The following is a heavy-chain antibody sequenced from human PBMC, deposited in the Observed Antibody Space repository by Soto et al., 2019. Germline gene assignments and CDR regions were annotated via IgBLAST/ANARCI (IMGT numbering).Heavy chain of an antibody. CDR1: GFTFDDYT. CDR2: ISWAGGST. D-gene: IGHD7-27*01. J-gene: IGHJ4*02. V-gene: IGHV3-43*01. CDR3: AKGTGAPQYYFDY. Sequence: EVQLVESGGVVVQPGGSLRLSCAASGFTFDDYTMHWFRQAPGQGLEWVSLISWAGGSTYYADSVRGRVTISRDNSKNSLYLQMNSLRTEDPALYYCAKGTGAPQYYFDYWGQGTLVTVSS.